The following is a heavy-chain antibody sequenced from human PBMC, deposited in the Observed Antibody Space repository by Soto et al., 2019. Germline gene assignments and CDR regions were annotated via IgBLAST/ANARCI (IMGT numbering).Heavy chain of an antibody. V-gene: IGHV3-48*01. J-gene: IGHJ4*02. CDR3: ARAYGQLDY. Sequence: HPGGSLRLSCAASGFSFNNYGMDWVRQAPGKGLEWIAYISDTSETIYYADSVKDRFTIPRDNAKNSLFLQMNRLRVEDTAVYYCARAYGQLDYWGRGTLVTVSS. CDR1: GFSFNNYG. CDR2: ISDTSETI. D-gene: IGHD4-17*01.